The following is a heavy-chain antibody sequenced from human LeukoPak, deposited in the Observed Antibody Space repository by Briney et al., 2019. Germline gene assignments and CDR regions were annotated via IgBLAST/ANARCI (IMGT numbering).Heavy chain of an antibody. J-gene: IGHJ4*02. V-gene: IGHV4-34*01. CDR3: ARGRYYDYVWGSYRFGY. CDR1: GGSFSGYY. Sequence: SETLSLTCAVYGGSFSGYYWSWIRQPPGKGLEWIGEINHSGSTNYNPSLKSRVTISVDTSKNQLSLKLSSVTAADTAVYYCARGRYYDYVWGSYRFGYWGQGTLVTVSS. D-gene: IGHD3-16*02. CDR2: INHSGST.